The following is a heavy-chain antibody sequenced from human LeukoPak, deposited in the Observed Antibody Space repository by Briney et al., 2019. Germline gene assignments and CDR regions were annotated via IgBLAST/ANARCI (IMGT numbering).Heavy chain of an antibody. CDR3: ARVITMIVVAPSPFFDY. Sequence: NPSETLSLTCAVYGGSFSGYYWSWIRQPPGKVLEWIGEINHSGSTNYNPSLKSRVTISVDTSENQFSLKLSSVTAADTAVYYCARVITMIVVAPSPFFDYWGQGTLVTVSS. J-gene: IGHJ4*02. V-gene: IGHV4-34*01. CDR1: GGSFSGYY. CDR2: INHSGST. D-gene: IGHD3-22*01.